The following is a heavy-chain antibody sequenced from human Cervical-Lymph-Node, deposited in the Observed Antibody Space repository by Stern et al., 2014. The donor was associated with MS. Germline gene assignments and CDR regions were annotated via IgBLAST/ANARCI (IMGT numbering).Heavy chain of an antibody. Sequence: VQLVQSGAEVKMPGESLKISCRGSGYIFANYWIAWVRQKPGKGLEWMGSIRPGESRVTYSPPFQGQVTISADKSISTAYLQWTSLKDSDTAIYYCARHNCYDTWGRGTLVTVSS. CDR3: ARHNCYDT. V-gene: IGHV5-51*01. CDR2: IRPGESRV. J-gene: IGHJ5*02. D-gene: IGHD2-15*01. CDR1: GYIFANYW.